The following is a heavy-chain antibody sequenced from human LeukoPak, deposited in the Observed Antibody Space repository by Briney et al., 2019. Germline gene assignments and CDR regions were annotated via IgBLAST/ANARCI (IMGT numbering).Heavy chain of an antibody. J-gene: IGHJ4*02. V-gene: IGHV3-66*01. CDR2: LYNSDST. CDR1: GFTVSNNY. Sequence: GGSLRLSCAASGFTVSNNYISWVRQAPGKGLEWVSVLYNSDSTYYADSVKGRFTISRDNSKNTLYLQMNNLRAEDTAVYYCARGATYSSGWSFDYWGQGTLVTVSS. D-gene: IGHD6-19*01. CDR3: ARGATYSSGWSFDY.